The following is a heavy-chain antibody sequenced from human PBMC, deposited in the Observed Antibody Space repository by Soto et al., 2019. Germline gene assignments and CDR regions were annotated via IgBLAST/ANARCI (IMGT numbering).Heavy chain of an antibody. CDR2: IIPIFGTA. CDR1: GGTFSSYA. V-gene: IGHV1-69*06. CDR3: AMGVVVVVPAAIPIFDY. J-gene: IGHJ4*02. Sequence: SVKVSCKASGGTFSSYAISWVRQAPGQGLEWMGGIIPIFGTANYAQKFQGRVTITADKSTSTAYMELSSLRSEDTAVYYCAMGVVVVVPAAIPIFDYWGQGTLVTVSS. D-gene: IGHD2-2*01.